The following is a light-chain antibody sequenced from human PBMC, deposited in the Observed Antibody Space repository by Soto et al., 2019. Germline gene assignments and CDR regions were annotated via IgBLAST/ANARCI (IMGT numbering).Light chain of an antibody. CDR2: DAY. V-gene: IGKV3-11*01. Sequence: EVVLTQSPVTLSSSPGETVSLSCRASQSFRGLLAWYQQKPGQAPRLLIYDAYNSATGIPPRFGGSGSGTDFTLPLSSLEPEYSAVFYCQQRHMWPITFGQGTRLEIK. CDR1: QSFRGL. J-gene: IGKJ5*01. CDR3: QQRHMWPIT.